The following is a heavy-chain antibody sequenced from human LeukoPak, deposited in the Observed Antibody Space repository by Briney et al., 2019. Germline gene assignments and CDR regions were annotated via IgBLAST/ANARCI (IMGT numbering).Heavy chain of an antibody. V-gene: IGHV4-30-4*01. CDR3: ARGNGYNLGTFDY. CDR1: IGSINNGDYY. D-gene: IGHD5-24*01. Sequence: PSETLSLTCTVSIGSINNGDYYWSWIRQSPGKGLEWIGYIYFTGAAYYNPSLKSRVLISVNTSTNQFSLRVTSMTAADTAVYYCARGNGYNLGTFDYWGQGTLATVSS. J-gene: IGHJ4*02. CDR2: IYFTGAA.